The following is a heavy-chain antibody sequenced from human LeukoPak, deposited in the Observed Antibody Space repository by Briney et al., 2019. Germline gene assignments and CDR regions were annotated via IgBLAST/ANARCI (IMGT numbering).Heavy chain of an antibody. D-gene: IGHD1-26*01. CDR2: IRYDGSNK. CDR1: GFTFSSYG. CDR3: ARLSRGSYSSYYYYMDV. V-gene: IGHV3-30*02. Sequence: GGSLRLSCAASGFTFSSYGMHWVRQAPGKGLEWVAFIRYDGSNKYYADSVKGRFTISRDNSKNTLYLQMNSLRAEDTAVYYCARLSRGSYSSYYYYMDVWGKGTTVTISS. J-gene: IGHJ6*03.